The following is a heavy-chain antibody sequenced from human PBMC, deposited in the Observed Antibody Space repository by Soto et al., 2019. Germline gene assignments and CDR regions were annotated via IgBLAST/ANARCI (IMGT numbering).Heavy chain of an antibody. CDR1: GGSFSGYY. V-gene: IGHV4-34*01. J-gene: IGHJ4*02. CDR2: INHSGST. D-gene: IGHD6-13*01. Sequence: PSETLSPTCAFYGGSFSGYYWSWIRQPPGKGLEWIGEINHSGSTNYNPSLKSRVTISVDTSKNQFSLKLSSVTAADTAVYYCARGGYSHDYWGQGTLVTVSS. CDR3: ARGGYSHDY.